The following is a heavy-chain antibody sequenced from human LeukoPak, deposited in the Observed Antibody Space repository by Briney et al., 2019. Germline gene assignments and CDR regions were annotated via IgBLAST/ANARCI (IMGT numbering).Heavy chain of an antibody. Sequence: PGGSLRLSCAASGFTFSSYAMSWVRQAPGKGLEWVSAISGSGGSTYYADSVKGRFTISRDNSKNTLYLQMNSLRAEDTAVYYCAHLGGYSYGYDYWGQGTLVTVSS. V-gene: IGHV3-23*01. CDR1: GFTFSSYA. CDR3: AHLGGYSYGYDY. D-gene: IGHD5-18*01. CDR2: ISGSGGST. J-gene: IGHJ4*02.